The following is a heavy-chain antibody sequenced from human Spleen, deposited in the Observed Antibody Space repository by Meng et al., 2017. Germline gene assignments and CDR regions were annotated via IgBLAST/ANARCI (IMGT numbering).Heavy chain of an antibody. CDR3: ARDEDISAAGKLFGDY. J-gene: IGHJ4*02. V-gene: IGHV1-46*01. D-gene: IGHD6-13*01. CDR1: GYTLTSYY. CDR2: INPSGGST. Sequence: GGLVPPGDEWKRPGASVKVSCKASGYTLTSYYMHWVRQAPGQGLEWMGIINPSGGSTTYAQKFQGRVTMTRDTSTSTVYMELSGLRSDDTAMYYCARDEDISAAGKLFGDYWGQGTLVTVSS.